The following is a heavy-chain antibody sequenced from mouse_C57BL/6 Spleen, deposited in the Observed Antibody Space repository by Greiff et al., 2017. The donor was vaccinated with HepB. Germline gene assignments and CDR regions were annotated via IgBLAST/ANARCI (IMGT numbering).Heavy chain of an antibody. V-gene: IGHV2-2*01. J-gene: IGHJ4*01. CDR2: IWSGGST. Sequence: VHLVESGPGLVQPSQSLSITCTVSGFSLTSYGVHWVRQSPGKGLEWLGVIWSGGSTDYNAAFISRLSISKDNSKSQVFFKMNSLQADDTAIYYCAVIYYDYDVDYAMDYWGQGTSVTVSS. CDR1: GFSLTSYG. CDR3: AVIYYDYDVDYAMDY. D-gene: IGHD2-4*01.